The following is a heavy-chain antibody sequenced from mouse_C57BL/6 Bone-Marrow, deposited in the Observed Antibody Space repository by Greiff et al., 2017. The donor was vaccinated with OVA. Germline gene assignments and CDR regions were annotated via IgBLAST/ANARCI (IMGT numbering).Heavy chain of an antibody. CDR1: GYTFTSYW. CDR2: IDPSDSYT. J-gene: IGHJ2*01. V-gene: IGHV1-69*01. D-gene: IGHD1-1*01. Sequence: QVQLKQPGAELVMPGASVKLSCKASGYTFTSYWMHWVKQRPGQGLEWIGEIDPSDSYTNYNQKFKGKSTLTVDKSSSTASLQLSSLTSEDSSVYYCARGGACGSSFYYFDYWGQGTTLTGSP. CDR3: ARGGACGSSFYYFDY.